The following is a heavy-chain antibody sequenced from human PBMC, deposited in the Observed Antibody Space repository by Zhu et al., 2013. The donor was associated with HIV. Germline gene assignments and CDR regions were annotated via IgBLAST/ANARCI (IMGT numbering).Heavy chain of an antibody. CDR2: INHSGST. V-gene: IGHV4-34*01. Sequence: VQLQQWGAGLLKPSETLSLTCAVYGGSFSGYYWSWIRQPPGKGLEWIGEINHSGSTNYNPSLKSRVTISVDTSKNQFSLKLSSVTAADTAVYYCASTPAYCGGDCHDYWGQGTLVTVSS. J-gene: IGHJ4*02. CDR1: GGSFSGYY. CDR3: ASTPAYCGGDCHDY. D-gene: IGHD2-21*02.